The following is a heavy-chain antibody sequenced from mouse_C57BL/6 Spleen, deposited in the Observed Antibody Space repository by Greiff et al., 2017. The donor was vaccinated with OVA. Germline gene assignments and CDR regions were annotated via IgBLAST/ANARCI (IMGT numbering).Heavy chain of an antibody. Sequence: VQLQQSGPELVKPGASVKISCKASGYSFTDYNMNWVKQSTGKSLEWIGVINPNYGTTSYNQKFKGKATLTVDQSSSTAYMQLNRLTSEDSAVDYCASAITTAFDYWGQGTTLTVSS. CDR1: GYSFTDYN. V-gene: IGHV1-39*01. CDR3: ASAITTAFDY. J-gene: IGHJ2*01. D-gene: IGHD1-2*01. CDR2: INPNYGTT.